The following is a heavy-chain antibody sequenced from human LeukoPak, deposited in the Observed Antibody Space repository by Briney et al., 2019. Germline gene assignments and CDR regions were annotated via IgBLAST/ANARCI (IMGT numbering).Heavy chain of an antibody. CDR3: TTRVVVVITQPHY. V-gene: IGHV3-15*07. CDR2: IKSKTDGGTT. J-gene: IGHJ4*02. D-gene: IGHD3-22*01. Sequence: GGSLRLSCAASGFTFSNAWTNWVRQAPGKGLEWVGRIKSKTDGGTTDYAAPVKGRFTISRDDSKNTLYLQMNSLKTEDTVVYYCTTRVVVVITQPHYWGQGTLVTVSS. CDR1: GFTFSNAW.